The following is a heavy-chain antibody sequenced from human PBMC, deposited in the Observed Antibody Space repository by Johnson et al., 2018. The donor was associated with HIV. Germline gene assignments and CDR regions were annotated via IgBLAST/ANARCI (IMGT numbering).Heavy chain of an antibody. CDR1: WFIFSSYG. CDR3: AREREDSSGYYYHDAFDI. V-gene: IGHV3-30*19. D-gene: IGHD3-22*01. Sequence: VQLVESGGGVVQPGRSLRLSCAASWFIFSSYGMHWVRQAPGKGLEWLSVISYDGSYKYYADSVKGRFTISRDNSKNTLYLQMNSLRAEDTAVYYCAREREDSSGYYYHDAFDIWGQGTMVTVSA. CDR2: ISYDGSYK. J-gene: IGHJ3*02.